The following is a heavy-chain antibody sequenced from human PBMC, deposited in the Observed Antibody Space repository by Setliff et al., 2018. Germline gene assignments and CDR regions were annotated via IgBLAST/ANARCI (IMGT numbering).Heavy chain of an antibody. CDR3: ARPIENSLWHPFDL. J-gene: IGHJ5*02. CDR1: GYAFVDYW. Sequence: PGESLKISCKGSGYAFVDYWISWVRQTPGRGLEWMGKVDPTDSYATYSPSLQGHVTISADTSINTVYLEWSNLKASDSGIYYCARPIENSLWHPFDLWGPGTLVTVSS. V-gene: IGHV5-10-1*01. D-gene: IGHD1-26*01. CDR2: VDPTDSYA.